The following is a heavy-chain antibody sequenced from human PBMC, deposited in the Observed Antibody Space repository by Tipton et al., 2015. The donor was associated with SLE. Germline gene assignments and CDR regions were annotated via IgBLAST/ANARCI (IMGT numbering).Heavy chain of an antibody. CDR3: ARGGKTTSFTRAFDI. Sequence: TLSLTCIVSGSSIDGGYHWGWIRQPPGKGLEWIANIHHSGRTYYNPSLKSRVTISMDTSKNQFSLKLSSVTAADTASYFCARGGKTTSFTRAFDIWGQGTMVTVSS. V-gene: IGHV4-38-2*02. CDR1: GSSIDGGYH. D-gene: IGHD2-2*01. J-gene: IGHJ3*02. CDR2: IHHSGRT.